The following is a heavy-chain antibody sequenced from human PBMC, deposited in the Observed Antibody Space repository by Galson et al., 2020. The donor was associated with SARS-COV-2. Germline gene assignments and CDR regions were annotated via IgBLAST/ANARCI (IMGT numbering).Heavy chain of an antibody. V-gene: IGHV3-23*01. Sequence: GGSLRLSCAASGFTFSSYAMSWVRQAPGKGLEWVSAISGSGGSTYYADSVKGRFTISRDNSKNTLYLQMNSLRAEDTAVYYCAKDLLIAAAGTYYYYGMDVWGQGTTVTVSS. CDR2: ISGSGGST. J-gene: IGHJ6*02. CDR3: AKDLLIAAAGTYYYYGMDV. CDR1: GFTFSSYA. D-gene: IGHD6-13*01.